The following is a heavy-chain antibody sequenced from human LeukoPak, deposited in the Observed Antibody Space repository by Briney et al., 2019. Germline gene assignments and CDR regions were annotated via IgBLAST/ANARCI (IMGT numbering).Heavy chain of an antibody. Sequence: PGGSLRLSCAPSGFTLEEYGMSRVPGAPGPGLGWVSGFNWNGGKTGYADSVNGRFTIYRDNAKNSLYLQMNRLRGEDTAVYYCSRVGYYGAGSYSYDYYGMDVWGQGTTVTVSS. CDR3: SRVGYYGAGSYSYDYYGMDV. CDR1: GFTLEEYG. J-gene: IGHJ6*02. D-gene: IGHD3-10*01. V-gene: IGHV3-20*04. CDR2: FNWNGGKT.